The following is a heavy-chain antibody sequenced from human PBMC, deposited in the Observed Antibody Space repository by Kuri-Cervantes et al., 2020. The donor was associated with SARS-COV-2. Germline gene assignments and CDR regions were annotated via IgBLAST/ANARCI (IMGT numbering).Heavy chain of an antibody. D-gene: IGHD4-17*01. CDR1: GGSFSGYY. CDR3: VTTVTTTPSYYFDY. CDR2: INHSGST. J-gene: IGHJ4*02. V-gene: IGHV4-34*01. Sequence: ESLKISCAVYGGSFSGYYWSWIRQPPGKGLEWIGEINHSGSTYYNPSLKSRVTISVDTSKNQFSLKLSSVTAADTAVYYCVTTVTTTPSYYFDYWGQGTLVTVSS.